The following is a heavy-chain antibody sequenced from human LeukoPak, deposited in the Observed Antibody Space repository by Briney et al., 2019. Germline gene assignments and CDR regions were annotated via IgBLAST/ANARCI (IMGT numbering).Heavy chain of an antibody. V-gene: IGHV4-30-2*01. CDR2: IYHSGST. CDR3: ARDRYGDHTYFDY. J-gene: IGHJ4*02. Sequence: LSLTCTVSGGSISSGGYSWSWIRQPPGKGLEWIGYIYHSGSTYYNPSLKSRVTISVDRSKNQLSLKLSSVTAADTAVYYCARDRYGDHTYFDYWGQGTLVTVSS. D-gene: IGHD4-17*01. CDR1: GGSISSGGYS.